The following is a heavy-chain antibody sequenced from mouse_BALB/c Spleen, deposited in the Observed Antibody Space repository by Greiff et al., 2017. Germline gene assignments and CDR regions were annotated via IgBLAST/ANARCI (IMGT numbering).Heavy chain of an antibody. CDR3: ARRSYGYEGYFDY. CDR2: ISYSGST. Sequence: EVKLMESGPSLVKPSQTLSLTCSVTGDSITSGYWNWIRKFPGNKLEYMGYISYSGSTYYNPSLKSRISITRDTSKNQYYLQLNSVTTEDTATYYCARRSYGYEGYFDYWGQGTTLTVSS. CDR1: GDSITSGY. V-gene: IGHV3-8*02. D-gene: IGHD2-2*01. J-gene: IGHJ2*01.